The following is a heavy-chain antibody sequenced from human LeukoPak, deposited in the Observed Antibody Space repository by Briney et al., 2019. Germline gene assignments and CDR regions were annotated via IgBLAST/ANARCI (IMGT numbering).Heavy chain of an antibody. CDR1: GFTFSSYA. CDR3: AKGGLNWNYYYY. V-gene: IGHV3-23*01. J-gene: IGHJ4*02. Sequence: GGSLRLSCAASGFTFSSYAMSWVRQAPGKGLEWVSAISGSGGSTYYANSVKGRFTISRDNSKNTLYLQMNSLRAEDTAVYYCAKGGLNWNYYYYWGQGTLVTVSS. D-gene: IGHD1-1*01. CDR2: ISGSGGST.